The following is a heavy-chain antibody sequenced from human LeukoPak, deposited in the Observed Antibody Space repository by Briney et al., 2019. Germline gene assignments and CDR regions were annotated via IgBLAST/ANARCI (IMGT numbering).Heavy chain of an antibody. J-gene: IGHJ5*02. CDR2: INHSGST. CDR1: GGSFSGYY. Sequence: SETLSLTCAVYGGSFSGYYWSWIRQPPGKGLEWIGEINHSGSTNYNPSHKSRVTISVDTSKNQFSLKLSSVTAADTAVYYCARGVVVAATLYNWFDPWGQGTLVTVSS. D-gene: IGHD2-15*01. V-gene: IGHV4-34*01. CDR3: ARGVVVAATLYNWFDP.